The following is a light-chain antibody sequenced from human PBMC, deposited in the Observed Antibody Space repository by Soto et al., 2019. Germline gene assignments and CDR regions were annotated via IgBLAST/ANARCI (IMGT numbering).Light chain of an antibody. V-gene: IGKV1-39*01. CDR2: AAS. CDR1: QTISSY. Sequence: DIQMTQSPSSLSASVGDRVTITCRASQTISSYLNWYQQSPGEAPKLLIYAASSLQSGVPSRFSGSGSGTDFTLTISSLQPGDFATYYCQQSSNIPYTFGQGTKLELK. J-gene: IGKJ2*01. CDR3: QQSSNIPYT.